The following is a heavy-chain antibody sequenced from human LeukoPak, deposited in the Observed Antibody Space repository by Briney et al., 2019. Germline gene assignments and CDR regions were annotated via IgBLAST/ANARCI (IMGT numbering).Heavy chain of an antibody. V-gene: IGHV4-4*07. Sequence: PSETLSLTCAVYGGSFSGYYWSWIRQPAGKGLEWIGRIYTSGSTNYNPSLKSRVTMSVDTSKNQFSLKLSSVTAADTAVYYCARDPGYYGSGGRGGFDYWGQGTLVTVSS. CDR3: ARDPGYYGSGGRGGFDY. J-gene: IGHJ4*02. CDR1: GGSFSGYY. D-gene: IGHD3-10*01. CDR2: IYTSGST.